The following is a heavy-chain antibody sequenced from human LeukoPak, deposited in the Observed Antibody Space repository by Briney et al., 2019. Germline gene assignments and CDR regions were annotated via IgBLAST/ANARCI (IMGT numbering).Heavy chain of an antibody. V-gene: IGHV3-11*04. CDR2: ITSRSTPI. CDR1: GFTFSDYY. Sequence: GGSLRLSCAASGFTFSDYYMSWIRQAPGKGLEWVSYITSRSTPIYYADSVKGRFTISRDNAKNSLYLQMNSLRDEDTAVYYCVRDPHALDYWGRGTLVTVSS. CDR3: VRDPHALDY. J-gene: IGHJ4*02.